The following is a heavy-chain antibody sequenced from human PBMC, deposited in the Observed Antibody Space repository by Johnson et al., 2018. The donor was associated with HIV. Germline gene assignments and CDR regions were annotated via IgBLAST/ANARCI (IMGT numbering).Heavy chain of an antibody. D-gene: IGHD4-23*01. CDR3: ARGPSVVTLHAFDL. CDR2: IKQEGSEK. J-gene: IGHJ3*01. CDR1: GFTFSSYW. V-gene: IGHV3-7*04. Sequence: VQLVESGGGFVQPGGPLRLSCAASGFTFSSYWMSWVRQAPGKGLEWVANIKQEGSEKYYVDPVKGRFTISRDNAKKSLFLLMNSLRAGDTAVYYCARGPSVVTLHAFDLWGQGTMVTVSS.